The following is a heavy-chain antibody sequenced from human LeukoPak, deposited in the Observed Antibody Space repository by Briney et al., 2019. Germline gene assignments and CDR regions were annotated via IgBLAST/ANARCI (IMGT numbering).Heavy chain of an antibody. CDR3: ARERLAGRYFDY. D-gene: IGHD4-17*01. CDR2: IWYDGSNK. Sequence: ARSLRRSGAASGFTFSSYGMHWVRQAPGKGLEWVAVIWYDGSNKYYADSVKGRFTISRDNSKNTLYLQMTSLRAEDTAVYYCARERLAGRYFDYWGQGTLVTVSS. J-gene: IGHJ4*02. CDR1: GFTFSSYG. V-gene: IGHV3-33*01.